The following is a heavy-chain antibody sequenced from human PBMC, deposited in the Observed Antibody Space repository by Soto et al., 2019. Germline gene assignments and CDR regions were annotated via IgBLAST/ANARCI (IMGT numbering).Heavy chain of an antibody. D-gene: IGHD1-1*01. CDR3: TRFDGTAGGFDY. CDR1: GFTFSGSA. Sequence: EVQLVESGGGLVQPGGSLKLSCAASGFTFSGSAMHWVRQASGKGLEWVGRIRNKADNYATAYAASVKGRFTISRDDSEDTAYLQMNSLKTEDTAVYYGTRFDGTAGGFDYWGQGPLVTVSS. CDR2: IRNKADNYAT. J-gene: IGHJ4*02. V-gene: IGHV3-73*01.